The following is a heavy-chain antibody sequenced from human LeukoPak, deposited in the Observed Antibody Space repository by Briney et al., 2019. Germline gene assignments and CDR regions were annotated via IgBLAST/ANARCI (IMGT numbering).Heavy chain of an antibody. V-gene: IGHV3-21*05. CDR3: ARDLQPYAFWRGYSSYYYMDV. J-gene: IGHJ6*03. CDR2: ISISGSYI. D-gene: IGHD3-3*01. Sequence: GGSLTLSCAVSGFSFSTYSMSWARQAPGKGLEWVAYISISGSYIYYADSVKGRFTISRDNAKSSLYLQMNSLRAEDTAVYYCARDLQPYAFWRGYSSYYYMDVWGKGTTVTVSS. CDR1: GFSFSTYS.